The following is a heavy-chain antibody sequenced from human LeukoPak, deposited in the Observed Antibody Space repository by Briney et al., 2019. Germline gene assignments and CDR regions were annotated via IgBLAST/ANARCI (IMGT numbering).Heavy chain of an antibody. CDR1: GYTFTSYA. V-gene: IGHV1-2*02. Sequence: ASVKVSCKASGYTFTSYAMNWVRQAPGQGLEWMGWINPNSGGTNYAQKFQGRVTMTRDTSISTAYMELSRLRSDDTAVYYCARATAAAFDPWGQGTLVTVSS. D-gene: IGHD6-13*01. CDR2: INPNSGGT. CDR3: ARATAAAFDP. J-gene: IGHJ5*02.